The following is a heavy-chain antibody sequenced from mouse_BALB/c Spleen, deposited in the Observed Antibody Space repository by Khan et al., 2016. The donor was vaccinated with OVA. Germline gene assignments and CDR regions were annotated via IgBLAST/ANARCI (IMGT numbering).Heavy chain of an antibody. CDR2: INTYTGEP. Sequence: LVESGPELKKPGETVKISCKASGYSFTNYGINWVKQSPGKALKWMGWINTYTGEPTYADDFKGRFAFSLETSANTAYLQINILKNEDTVTYFCARPPYFSYTLDYWGQGTSVTVSS. CDR3: ARPPYFSYTLDY. J-gene: IGHJ4*01. D-gene: IGHD2-10*01. CDR1: GYSFTNYG. V-gene: IGHV9-3-1*01.